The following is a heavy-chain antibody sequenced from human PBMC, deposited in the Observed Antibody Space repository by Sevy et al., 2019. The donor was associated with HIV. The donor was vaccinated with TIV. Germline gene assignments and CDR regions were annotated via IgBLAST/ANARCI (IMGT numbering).Heavy chain of an antibody. V-gene: IGHV3-30-3*01. CDR2: ISHDGNYK. CDR3: ARLFSCGGDCYYLDY. CDR1: GLTFSNYD. Sequence: GGSLRLSCAASGLTFSNYDMHWVRQAPGKGLEWVALISHDGNYKNYADSVKVRFTISRDDFKNTLYLQMSSLRPEDTAVYFCARLFSCGGDCYYLDYWGQRALVTVSS. D-gene: IGHD2-21*02. J-gene: IGHJ4*02.